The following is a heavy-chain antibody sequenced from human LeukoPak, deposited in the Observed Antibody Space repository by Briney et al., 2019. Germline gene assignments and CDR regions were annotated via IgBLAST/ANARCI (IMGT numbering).Heavy chain of an antibody. D-gene: IGHD2-15*01. V-gene: IGHV3-30*18. CDR2: ISYDGTNK. CDR3: AKFWTGVAATPAY. Sequence: GGSLRLSCAASGFTFSRYGMHWVPQAPGKGLEWVAVISYDGTNKYYADSVKGGFTISRDNSKNTLYLQMSSLRTNDTPVYYCAKFWTGVAATPAYWGQGTLVTVSS. J-gene: IGHJ4*02. CDR1: GFTFSRYG.